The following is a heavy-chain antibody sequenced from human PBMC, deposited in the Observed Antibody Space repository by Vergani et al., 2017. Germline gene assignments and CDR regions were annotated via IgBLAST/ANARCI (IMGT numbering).Heavy chain of an antibody. Sequence: VQLVESGGGVVQPGRSLRLSCAASGFTFSSYGMHWVRQAPGKGLEWVAVISYDGSNKYYADSVKGRFTISRDNSKNTLYLQMNSLRAEDTAVYYCAKGSRVKYSYGRQPNYYYYGMDVWGQGTTVTVSS. CDR2: ISYDGSNK. CDR3: AKGSRVKYSYGRQPNYYYYGMDV. V-gene: IGHV3-30*18. D-gene: IGHD5-18*01. J-gene: IGHJ6*02. CDR1: GFTFSSYG.